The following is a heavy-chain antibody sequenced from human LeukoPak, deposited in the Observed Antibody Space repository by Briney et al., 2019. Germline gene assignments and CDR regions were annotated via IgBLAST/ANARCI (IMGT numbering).Heavy chain of an antibody. CDR2: INPNGGGA. V-gene: IGHV1-2*06. J-gene: IGHJ5*02. CDR3: ARVQDGNNLNHFDP. Sequence: ASVKVSCKASGYPFSAYYIHWVRQAPGQGLEWMGRINPNGGGANNAQKFQDRVTMTRDTSISIAYMELSRLKSDDTAVYYCARVQDGNNLNHFDPWGQGTLVTVSS. CDR1: GYPFSAYY. D-gene: IGHD5-24*01.